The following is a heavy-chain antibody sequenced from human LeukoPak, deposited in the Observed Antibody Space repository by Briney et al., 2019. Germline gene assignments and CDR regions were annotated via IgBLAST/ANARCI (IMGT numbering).Heavy chain of an antibody. CDR3: ARLIAAAGPFYYYYYGMDV. V-gene: IGHV1-8*01. CDR1: GYTFTSYD. D-gene: IGHD6-13*01. CDR2: MNPNSGNT. Sequence: ASVKVSCKASGYTFTSYDINWVRQATGQGLEWMGWMNPNSGNTGYAQKFQGRVTMTRNTSISTAYMELSSLRSEDTAVYYCARLIAAAGPFYYYYYGMDVWGQGTTVTVSS. J-gene: IGHJ6*02.